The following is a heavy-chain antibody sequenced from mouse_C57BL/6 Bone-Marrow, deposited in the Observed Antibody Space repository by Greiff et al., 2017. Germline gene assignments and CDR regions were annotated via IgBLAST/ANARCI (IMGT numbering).Heavy chain of an antibody. CDR1: GYTFTSYW. V-gene: IGHV1-7*01. J-gene: IGHJ1*01. Sequence: QVQLQQSGAELAKPGASVKLSCKASGYTFTSYWMPWVKQRPGQGLEWIGYINPSSGDTNYNQKFKDKATLTADKSSSTAYMQLSSLTFEDSAAYYYARGRWPWYFDVWGSGTTVTVSS. CDR3: ARGRWPWYFDV. D-gene: IGHD1-1*02. CDR2: INPSSGDT.